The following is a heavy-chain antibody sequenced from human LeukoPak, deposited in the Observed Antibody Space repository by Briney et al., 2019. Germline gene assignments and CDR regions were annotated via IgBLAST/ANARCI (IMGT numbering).Heavy chain of an antibody. V-gene: IGHV3-21*06. D-gene: IGHD6-13*01. CDR3: ARYRSSPKFDY. Sequence: GGSLRLSCAASGFTLSPYTMNWVRHAPGKGLEWVSSISSSSSYIYYADAVKGRFTISRDNANNSLYLQMNSLRAEDTAVYFCARYRSSPKFDYWGQGTLVTVSS. J-gene: IGHJ4*02. CDR2: ISSSSSYI. CDR1: GFTLSPYT.